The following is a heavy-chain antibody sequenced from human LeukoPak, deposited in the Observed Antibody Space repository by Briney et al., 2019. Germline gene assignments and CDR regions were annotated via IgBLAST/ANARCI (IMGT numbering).Heavy chain of an antibody. Sequence: PGESLRISCKGSGYTFSSYWIGWVRQMPGKGLEWMGIIYPGDSDTRYSPSLQGQVTFSVDKSISTAYLQWSSLKASDTAMYFCARSKIAGSDVFDIWGQGTMVTVSS. CDR2: IYPGDSDT. V-gene: IGHV5-51*03. J-gene: IGHJ3*02. CDR1: GYTFSSYW. D-gene: IGHD2-15*01. CDR3: ARSKIAGSDVFDI.